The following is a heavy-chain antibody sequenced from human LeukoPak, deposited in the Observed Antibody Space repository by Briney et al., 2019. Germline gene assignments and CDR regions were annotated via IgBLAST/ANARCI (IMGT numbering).Heavy chain of an antibody. V-gene: IGHV3-48*01. CDR1: GFTFSSFA. CDR3: ARDYDFWSGYPPDYYYYGMDV. D-gene: IGHD3-3*01. CDR2: ISSSSSTI. Sequence: GGSLRLSCAASGFTFSSFAMSWVRQAPGKGLEWVSYISSSSSTIYYADSVKGRFTISRDNAKNSLYLQMNSLRAEDTAVYYCARDYDFWSGYPPDYYYYGMDVWGQGTTVTVSS. J-gene: IGHJ6*02.